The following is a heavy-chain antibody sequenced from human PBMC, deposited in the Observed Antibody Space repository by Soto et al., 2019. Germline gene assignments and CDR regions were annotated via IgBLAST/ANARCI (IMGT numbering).Heavy chain of an antibody. CDR3: VRHPRIMVPRQHDYYFDT. Sequence: PSETVSLTCNVSCASIISRNYYWGWIRQPPGKGLEWFGSIFYSGSTYYNPSLKSRVTISIVTSQNQFSLRLTSLTAADTAVYYCVRHPRIMVPRQHDYYFDTWGPGNLVTVSS. V-gene: IGHV4-39*01. CDR2: IFYSGST. D-gene: IGHD2-8*01. J-gene: IGHJ4*02. CDR1: CASIISRNYY.